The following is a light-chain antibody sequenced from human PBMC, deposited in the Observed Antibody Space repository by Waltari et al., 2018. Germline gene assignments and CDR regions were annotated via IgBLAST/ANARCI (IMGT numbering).Light chain of an antibody. J-gene: IGKJ2*01. CDR2: WAS. V-gene: IGKV4-1*01. CDR3: QQYHSPPYT. CDR1: QSVLHSPVNRDY. Sequence: DIVMTQSPDSLAVSLGERATINCKSSQSVLHSPVNRDYLAWFQQRPGQPPKLLIYWASTRESGVPYRFSGRGSGTDFTLTISSLQAEDVSVYYCQQYHSPPYTFGQGTKLEIK.